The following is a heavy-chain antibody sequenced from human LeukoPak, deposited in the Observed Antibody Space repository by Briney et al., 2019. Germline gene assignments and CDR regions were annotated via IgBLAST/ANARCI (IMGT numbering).Heavy chain of an antibody. CDR3: ARLMTTVTTLVVGLDY. CDR1: GGSISRSSYY. V-gene: IGHV4-39*01. J-gene: IGHJ4*02. CDR2: IYYSGST. D-gene: IGHD4-17*01. Sequence: SETLSLTCTVSGGSISRSSYYWGWIRQPPGKGLEWIGSIYYSGSTYYNPSLKSRVTISVDTSKNQFSLKLSSVTAADTAVYYCARLMTTVTTLVVGLDYWGQGTLVTVSS.